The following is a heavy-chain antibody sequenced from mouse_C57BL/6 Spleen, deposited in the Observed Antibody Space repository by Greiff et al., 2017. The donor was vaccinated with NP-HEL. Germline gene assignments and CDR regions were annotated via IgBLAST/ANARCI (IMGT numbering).Heavy chain of an antibody. CDR2: ISSGGSYT. J-gene: IGHJ1*03. V-gene: IGHV5-6*01. Sequence: EVQVVESGGDLVKPGGSLKLSCAASGFTFSSYGMSWVRQTPDKRLEWVATISSGGSYTYYPDSVKGRFTISRDNAKNTLYLQMSSLKSEDTAMYYCARLGSPHWYFDVWGTGTTVTVSS. CDR3: ARLGSPHWYFDV. D-gene: IGHD1-1*01. CDR1: GFTFSSYG.